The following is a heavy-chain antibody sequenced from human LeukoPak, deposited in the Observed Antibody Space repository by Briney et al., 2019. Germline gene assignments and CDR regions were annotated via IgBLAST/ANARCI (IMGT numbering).Heavy chain of an antibody. D-gene: IGHD1-26*01. V-gene: IGHV3-30-3*01. Sequence: GSLRLSCAASGFTFSSYAMHWVRQAPGKGLEWVAVISYDGSNKYYADSVKGRFTISRDNSKNTLYLQMNSLRAEDTAVYYCARGNSGSYYGLPPYYFDYWGQGTLVTVSS. CDR3: ARGNSGSYYGLPPYYFDY. CDR2: ISYDGSNK. J-gene: IGHJ4*02. CDR1: GFTFSSYA.